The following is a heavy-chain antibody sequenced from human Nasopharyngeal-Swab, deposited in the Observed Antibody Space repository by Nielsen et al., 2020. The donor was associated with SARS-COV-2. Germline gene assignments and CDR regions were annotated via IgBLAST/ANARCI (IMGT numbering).Heavy chain of an antibody. CDR3: ARGSIRGIIISDFDY. Sequence: LKISCAASGFTFSDYYMSWIRQAPGEGLEWVSYISSSSSYTNYADSVKGRFTTSRDNAKNSLYLQMNSLRADDTAVYYCARGSIRGIIISDFDYWGQGTLVTVSS. V-gene: IGHV3-11*05. CDR2: ISSSSSYT. D-gene: IGHD3-10*01. CDR1: GFTFSDYY. J-gene: IGHJ4*02.